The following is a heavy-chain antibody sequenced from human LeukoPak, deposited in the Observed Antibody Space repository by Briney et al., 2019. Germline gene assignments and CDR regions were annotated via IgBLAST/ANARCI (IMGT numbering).Heavy chain of an antibody. J-gene: IGHJ6*03. D-gene: IGHD5-24*01. CDR1: GFTFSSYA. Sequence: TGGSLRLSCAASGFTFSSYAMSWVRQAPGKGLEWVSAISGSGGSTYYADSVKGRFTISRDNAKNSLYLQMNSLRAEDTAVYYCARVNGYNYYYYYYMDVWGKGTTVTVSS. V-gene: IGHV3-23*01. CDR2: ISGSGGST. CDR3: ARVNGYNYYYYYYMDV.